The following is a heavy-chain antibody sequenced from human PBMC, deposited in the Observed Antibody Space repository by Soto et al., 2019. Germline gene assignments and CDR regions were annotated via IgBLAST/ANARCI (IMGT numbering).Heavy chain of an antibody. CDR2: IKYSGTT. CDR1: GGSISSSRCH. V-gene: IGHV4-39*01. D-gene: IGHD4-17*01. J-gene: IGHJ4*02. CDR3: ARRYGASFDY. Sequence: SETLSLTCTVSGGSISSSRCHWGWIRQPPGKGLEWIASIKYSGTTFYNPSLKSRVTLSVDTSKNQFALKLSSVTAAETAVYYCARRYGASFDYWGQGTLVTVS.